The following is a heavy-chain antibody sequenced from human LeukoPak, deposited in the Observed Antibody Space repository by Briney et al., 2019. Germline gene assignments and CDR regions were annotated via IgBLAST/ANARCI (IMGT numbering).Heavy chain of an antibody. CDR2: IYPGDSDT. CDR1: GYSFTSYW. D-gene: IGHD3-10*01. V-gene: IGHV5-51*01. J-gene: IGHJ6*02. Sequence: GESLKISCKGSGYSFTSYWIGWVRQMPGKGLEWMGIIYPGDSDTRYSPSFQGQVTISADKSISTAYLQWSSLKASDTAMYYCARLHYGSGSYPYYYYGMDVWGQGTTVTVSS. CDR3: ARLHYGSGSYPYYYYGMDV.